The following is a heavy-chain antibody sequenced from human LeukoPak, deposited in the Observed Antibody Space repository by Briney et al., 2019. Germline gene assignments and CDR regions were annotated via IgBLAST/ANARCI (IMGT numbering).Heavy chain of an antibody. J-gene: IGHJ4*02. V-gene: IGHV4-59*01. CDR2: IYYSGST. D-gene: IGHD6-13*01. Sequence: SETLSLTCTVSGGSISSYYWSWIRQPPRKGLEWIGYIYYSGSTNNNPSLKSRVTISVDTSKNQFSLKLSSVTAADTAVYYCARGRGGSTSWYELDYWGQGTLVTVSS. CDR1: GGSISSYY. CDR3: ARGRGGSTSWYELDY.